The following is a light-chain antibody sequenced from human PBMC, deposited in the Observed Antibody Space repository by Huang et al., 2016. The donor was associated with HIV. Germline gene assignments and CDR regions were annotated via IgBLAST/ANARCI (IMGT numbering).Light chain of an antibody. J-gene: IGKJ1*01. CDR1: QTVLYSLNTKNY. V-gene: IGKV4-1*01. Sequence: DIVMTQSPDSLAVSPGERATINCKSSQTVLYSLNTKNYLAWFQQKPGRPPKLLIYWATTRESGVPDRFIGSGSGTDFTLTINNLQAEDVAVYFCLQYYSVPQTFGHGTKVEIK. CDR2: WAT. CDR3: LQYYSVPQT.